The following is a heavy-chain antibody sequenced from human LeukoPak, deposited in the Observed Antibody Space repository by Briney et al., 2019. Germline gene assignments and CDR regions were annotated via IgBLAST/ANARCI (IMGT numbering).Heavy chain of an antibody. D-gene: IGHD6-6*01. CDR2: IYYSGST. CDR1: GGSISSYY. J-gene: IGHJ4*02. CDR3: ARGIAARHDEFDY. Sequence: SETLSLTCTVSGGSISSYYWSWIRQPPGKGLEWIGYIYYSGSTNYNPSLKSRVTISVDTSKNQFSLKLSSVTAADTAVYYCARGIAARHDEFDYWGQGTLVTVSS. V-gene: IGHV4-59*01.